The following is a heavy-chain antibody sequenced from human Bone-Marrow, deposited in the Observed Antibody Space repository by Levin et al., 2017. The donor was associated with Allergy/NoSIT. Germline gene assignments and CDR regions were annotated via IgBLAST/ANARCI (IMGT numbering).Heavy chain of an antibody. J-gene: IGHJ4*02. Sequence: LSLTCAASGFTFSSYGMHWVRQAPGKGLEWVAVISYDGSNKYYADSVKGRFTISRDNSKNTLYLQMNSLRAEDTAVYYCAKDKGLWFTPFGYWGQGTLVTVSS. CDR3: AKDKGLWFTPFGY. CDR1: GFTFSSYG. V-gene: IGHV3-30*18. CDR2: ISYDGSNK. D-gene: IGHD2-21*01.